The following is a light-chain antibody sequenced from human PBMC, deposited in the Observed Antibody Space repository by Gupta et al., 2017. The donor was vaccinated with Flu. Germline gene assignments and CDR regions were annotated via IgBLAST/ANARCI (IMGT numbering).Light chain of an antibody. CDR3: QQYVSSPWT. CDR2: GAS. CDR1: QSVRSSQ. J-gene: IGKJ1*01. V-gene: IGKV3-20*01. Sequence: EIVLTQSPGTLSLSPGERATLSCRASQSVRSSQLAWYQQKPGQAPRLLIYGASSSATGIPDRFSGSGSGTDFTLTISVLEPEDFSLYYCQQYVSSPWTFGQGTKVEIK.